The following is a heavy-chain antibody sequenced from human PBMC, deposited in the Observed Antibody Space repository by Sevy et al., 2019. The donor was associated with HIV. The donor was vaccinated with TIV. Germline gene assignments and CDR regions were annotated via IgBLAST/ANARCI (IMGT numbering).Heavy chain of an antibody. J-gene: IGHJ5*02. CDR1: GYTFTGYY. Sequence: ASVKVSCKASGYTFTGYYMHWVRQAPAQGLEWMGWINPNSGGTNYAQKFQGRVTMTRDTSISTAYMELSRLRSDDTAVYYCARDSYYYDSSGLPDPWGQGTLVTVSS. D-gene: IGHD3-22*01. V-gene: IGHV1-2*02. CDR3: ARDSYYYDSSGLPDP. CDR2: INPNSGGT.